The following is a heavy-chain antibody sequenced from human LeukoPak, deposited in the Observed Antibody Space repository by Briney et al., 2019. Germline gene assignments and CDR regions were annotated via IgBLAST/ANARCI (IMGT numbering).Heavy chain of an antibody. V-gene: IGHV3-23*01. CDR3: ARVPSLRWGAHSHRPNDY. J-gene: IGHJ4*02. CDR2: ISGSGGST. Sequence: GGSLRLSCAASGFTFSSYAMSWVRQAPGKGLEWVSAISGSGGSTYYADSVKGRFTISRDNSKNTLYLQMNSLRAEDTAVYYCARVPSLRWGAHSHRPNDYWGQGTLVTVSS. CDR1: GFTFSSYA. D-gene: IGHD3-16*01.